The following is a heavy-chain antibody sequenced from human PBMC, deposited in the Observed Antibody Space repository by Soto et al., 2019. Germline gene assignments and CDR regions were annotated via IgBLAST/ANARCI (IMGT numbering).Heavy chain of an antibody. CDR3: ARDLGVQSIGWFDAFDI. V-gene: IGHV1-18*01. CDR2: ISAYNGNT. J-gene: IGHJ3*02. D-gene: IGHD6-19*01. CDR1: GYTFTSYG. Sequence: QVQLVQSGAEVKKPGASVKVSCKASGYTFTSYGISWVRQAPGQGLEWMGWISAYNGNTNYAQKLQGRVTMTTDTSTSTAYLELRSLRSDDTAVYYCARDLGVQSIGWFDAFDIWGQGTMVTVSS.